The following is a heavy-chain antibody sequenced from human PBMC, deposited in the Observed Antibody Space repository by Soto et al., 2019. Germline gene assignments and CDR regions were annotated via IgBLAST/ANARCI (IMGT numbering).Heavy chain of an antibody. CDR3: AKGIVVVPASSPVGYFDY. V-gene: IGHV3-23*01. Sequence: EVQLLESGGGLVQPGGSLRLSCAASGFTFSSYAMSWVRQAPGRGLEWVSGISGSGGGTYYADSVKGRFTISRDNSKNTLYLQVNSLRAEDTALYYCAKGIVVVPASSPVGYFDYWGQGTLVTVSS. D-gene: IGHD2-2*01. CDR2: ISGSGGGT. J-gene: IGHJ4*02. CDR1: GFTFSSYA.